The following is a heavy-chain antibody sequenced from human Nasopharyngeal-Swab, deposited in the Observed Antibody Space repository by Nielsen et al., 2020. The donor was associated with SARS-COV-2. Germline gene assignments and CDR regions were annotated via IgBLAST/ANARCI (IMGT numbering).Heavy chain of an antibody. D-gene: IGHD6-19*01. V-gene: IGHV3-11*04. CDR3: ADISYSSIDY. CDR2: MSNSGSTI. J-gene: IGHJ4*02. Sequence: SLKISCAASGFTFSDYYMSWIRQAPGKGLEWVSYMSNSGSTICYADSVKGRFTISRDNAKSSLYLQMNSLRAEDTAVYYCADISYSSIDYWGQGTLVTVSS. CDR1: GFTFSDYY.